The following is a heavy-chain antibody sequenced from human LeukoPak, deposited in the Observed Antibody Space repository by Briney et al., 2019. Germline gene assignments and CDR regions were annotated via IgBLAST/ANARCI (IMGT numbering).Heavy chain of an antibody. D-gene: IGHD2-15*01. J-gene: IGHJ5*02. Sequence: PSETLSLTCAVSGGSISSSNWWSWVRQPPGKGLEWIGEIYHSGSTNCNPSLKSRVTISVDKSKNQFSLKLSSVTAADTAVYYCARAPLGYCSGGSCYGWFDPWGQGTLVTVSS. CDR2: IYHSGST. V-gene: IGHV4-4*02. CDR1: GGSISSSNW. CDR3: ARAPLGYCSGGSCYGWFDP.